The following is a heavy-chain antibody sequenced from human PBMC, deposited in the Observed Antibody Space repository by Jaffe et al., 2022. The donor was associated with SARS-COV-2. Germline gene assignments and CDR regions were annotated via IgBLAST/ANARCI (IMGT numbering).Heavy chain of an antibody. D-gene: IGHD3-22*01. J-gene: IGHJ4*02. CDR1: GFTFSSYS. CDR3: ARDRTDSSGYPYIDY. V-gene: IGHV3-21*01. Sequence: EVQLVESGGGLVQPGGSLRLSCAASGFTFSSYSMDWVRQAPGKGLEWVSFISGGSDYIYYADSVKGRVTVSRDNAEKSLYLQMNSLRVEDTAVYYCARDRTDSSGYPYIDYWGQGTLVTVSS. CDR2: ISGGSDYI.